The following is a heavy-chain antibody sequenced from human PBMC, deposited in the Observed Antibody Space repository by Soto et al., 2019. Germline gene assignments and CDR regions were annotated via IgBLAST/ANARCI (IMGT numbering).Heavy chain of an antibody. CDR1: GGSISSYY. Sequence: PSETLSLTCTVSGGSISSYYWSWIRQPPGKGLEWIGYIYCSGSTNYNPSLKSRVTISVDTSKNQFSLKVSSVTAADTAVYYCARRWGTSFDFWGQGTLVTVSS. D-gene: IGHD7-27*01. V-gene: IGHV4-59*01. CDR2: IYCSGST. CDR3: ARRWGTSFDF. J-gene: IGHJ4*02.